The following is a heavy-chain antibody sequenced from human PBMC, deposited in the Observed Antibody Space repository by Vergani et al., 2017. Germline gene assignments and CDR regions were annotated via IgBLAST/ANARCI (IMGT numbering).Heavy chain of an antibody. CDR1: GFPLSNAW. D-gene: IGHD1-26*01. CDR2: VGFDGSDT. J-gene: IGHJ4*02. CDR3: ARDGAGTIDFDY. V-gene: IGHV3-74*01. Sequence: EVQLVESGGGLVQPGGSLRLSCAASGFPLSNAWIHWVRQGPGKGLEWVSRVGFDGSDTVYADSVKGRFTISKDSAMNTVHRQMTNVRAEDTAVYFCARDGAGTIDFDYWGPGILVTVSS.